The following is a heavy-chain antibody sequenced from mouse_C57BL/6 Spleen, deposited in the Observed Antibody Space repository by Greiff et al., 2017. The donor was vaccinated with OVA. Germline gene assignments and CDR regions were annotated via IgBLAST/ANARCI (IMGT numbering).Heavy chain of an antibody. Sequence: QVQLQQPGAELVRPGSSVKLSCKASGYTFTSYWMDWVKQRPGQGLEWIGNIYPSDSETHYNQKFKDKATLTVDKSSSTAYMQLSSLTSEDSAVYSCARDPTGYFDYWGQGTTLTVSS. J-gene: IGHJ2*01. CDR1: GYTFTSYW. V-gene: IGHV1-61*01. CDR3: ARDPTGYFDY. CDR2: IYPSDSET. D-gene: IGHD1-1*01.